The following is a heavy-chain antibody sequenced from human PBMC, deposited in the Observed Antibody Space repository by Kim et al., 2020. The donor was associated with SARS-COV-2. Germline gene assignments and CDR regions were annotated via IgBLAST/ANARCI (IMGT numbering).Heavy chain of an antibody. CDR2: TYYRSKWYN. D-gene: IGHD6-19*01. J-gene: IGHJ6*02. Sequence: GRTYYRSKWYNDYAVSVKSRITINPDTSKNQFSLQLNSVTPEDTAVYYCARDSLLIAVAGYYYYYGMDVWGQGTTVTVSS. CDR3: ARDSLLIAVAGYYYYYGMDV. V-gene: IGHV6-1*01.